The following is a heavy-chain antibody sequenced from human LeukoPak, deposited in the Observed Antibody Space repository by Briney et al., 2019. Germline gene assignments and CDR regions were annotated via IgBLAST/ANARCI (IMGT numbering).Heavy chain of an antibody. CDR3: AKGPSCSSPSCYKGPPDY. J-gene: IGHJ4*02. V-gene: IGHV3-23*01. D-gene: IGHD2-2*02. Sequence: GGSLRLSCAASGFTFSSYAMSWVRQAPGKGLEWVSAISGSGGSTYYADSVKGRFTISRDNSKNTLYLKMNSLRAEDTAVYYCAKGPSCSSPSCYKGPPDYWGQGTLVTVSS. CDR1: GFTFSSYA. CDR2: ISGSGGST.